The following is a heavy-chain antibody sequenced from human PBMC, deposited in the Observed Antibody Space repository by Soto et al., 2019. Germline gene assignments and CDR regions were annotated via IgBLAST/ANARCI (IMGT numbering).Heavy chain of an antibody. CDR2: MNPNSGNT. CDR1: GYTFTSYD. J-gene: IGHJ6*03. CDR3: ARVWSSGYDYYYYYYYYMDV. V-gene: IGHV1-8*01. D-gene: IGHD5-12*01. Sequence: GASVKVSCKASGYTFTSYDINWVRQATGQGLEWMGWMNPNSGNTGYAQKFQGRVTMTRNTSISTAYMELSSLRSEDTAVYYCARVWSSGYDYYYYYYYYMDVWGKGTTVTVSS.